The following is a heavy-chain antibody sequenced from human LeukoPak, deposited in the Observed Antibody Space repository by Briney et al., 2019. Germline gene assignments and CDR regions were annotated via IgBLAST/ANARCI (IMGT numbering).Heavy chain of an antibody. Sequence: GGSLRLSCAASGFTFTSYSMIWVRQAPGKGLEWVSSISTSSSYRFYADSVKGRFTVSRDNAKNSLYLQVNSLRAEDTAVFYCARDRGDSYTPNGFDIWGQGTMVTVSS. D-gene: IGHD5-24*01. CDR2: ISTSSSYR. V-gene: IGHV3-21*01. J-gene: IGHJ3*02. CDR3: ARDRGDSYTPNGFDI. CDR1: GFTFTSYS.